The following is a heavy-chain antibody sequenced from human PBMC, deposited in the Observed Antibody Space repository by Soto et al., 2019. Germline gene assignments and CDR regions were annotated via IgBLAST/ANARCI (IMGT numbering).Heavy chain of an antibody. D-gene: IGHD6-13*01. V-gene: IGHV2-5*02. Sequence: QITLKESGPPLVKPTQTLTLTCTFSGFSLSTSGVGVGWIRQPPGKALEWLALIYWDDDKRYSPSLKRRLTITKDTSKNQVVLTMTNMDPVDTATYYCAHIDISSSWRNNWFDPWGQGTLVTVSS. CDR2: IYWDDDK. J-gene: IGHJ5*02. CDR1: GFSLSTSGVG. CDR3: AHIDISSSWRNNWFDP.